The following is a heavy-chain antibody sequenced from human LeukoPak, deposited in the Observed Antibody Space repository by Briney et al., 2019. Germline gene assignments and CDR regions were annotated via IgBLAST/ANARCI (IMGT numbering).Heavy chain of an antibody. V-gene: IGHV1-46*01. CDR2: INPSGGST. D-gene: IGHD3-16*02. CDR1: GYTFTSYY. Sequence: ASVKVSCKASGYTFTSYYMHWVRQAPGQGLEWMGIINPSGGSTSYAQKFQGRVTMTRDTSTSTVYMELSSLRSEDTAVYYCARDFDYAWGSYRYPSDYWGQGTLVTVSS. CDR3: ARDFDYAWGSYRYPSDY. J-gene: IGHJ4*02.